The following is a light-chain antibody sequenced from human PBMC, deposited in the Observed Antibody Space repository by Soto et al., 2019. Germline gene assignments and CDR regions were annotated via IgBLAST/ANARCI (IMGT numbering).Light chain of an antibody. CDR2: AAS. V-gene: IGKV1-6*01. CDR1: QGIRND. Sequence: AIQMTQSPSSLSASVGDRVTITCRASQGIRNDLGWYQQKPGKAPKLLIYAASTLQSGVPSRFSGSGSGTDFPLTISSLQPEEFATSYCLQDDNYPLTFGGGNKVEIK. J-gene: IGKJ4*02. CDR3: LQDDNYPLT.